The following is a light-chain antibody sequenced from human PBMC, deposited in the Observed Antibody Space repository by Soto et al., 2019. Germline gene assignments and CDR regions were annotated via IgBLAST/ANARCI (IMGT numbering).Light chain of an antibody. CDR3: SSYATSGTRVV. CDR2: EVN. Sequence: QSALTQPASVSGSPGQSITISCTGTSSDVGGYPYVSWYQRHPGKAPKLLIYEVNNRPSGVSNRFSGSKSGNTASLTISGLQAEDEADYYCSSYATSGTRVVFGGGTKLTVL. J-gene: IGLJ2*01. V-gene: IGLV2-14*01. CDR1: SSDVGGYPY.